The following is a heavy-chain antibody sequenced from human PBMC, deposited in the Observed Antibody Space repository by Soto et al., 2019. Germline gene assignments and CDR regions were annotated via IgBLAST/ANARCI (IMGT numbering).Heavy chain of an antibody. CDR3: ARGRYGDY. J-gene: IGHJ4*02. Sequence: QVHLVQSGAEVKKPGASVKVSCKGSGYAFTTYCITWVRQAPGQGLEWMGWISAHNGNTNYAQKLQGRVTVTRDPSTSTAYMELRSLRSDDTAVYYCARGRYGDYWGQGALVTVSS. D-gene: IGHD1-1*01. V-gene: IGHV1-18*01. CDR2: ISAHNGNT. CDR1: GYAFTTYC.